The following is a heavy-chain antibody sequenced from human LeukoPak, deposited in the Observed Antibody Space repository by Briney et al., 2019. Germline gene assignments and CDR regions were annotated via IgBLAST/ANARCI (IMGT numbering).Heavy chain of an antibody. CDR1: GFTFSSYS. D-gene: IGHD5-18*01. Sequence: GGSLRLSCAASGFTFSSYSMNWVRQAPGKGLEWVSYISSSSSTIYYADSVKGRFTISRDNAKNSLYLQMASLRVEDMAVYYCARRWPARDTVLVSTMIKWYFDLWGRGTLVTVSS. J-gene: IGHJ2*01. CDR3: ARRWPARDTVLVSTMIKWYFDL. V-gene: IGHV3-48*01. CDR2: ISSSSSTI.